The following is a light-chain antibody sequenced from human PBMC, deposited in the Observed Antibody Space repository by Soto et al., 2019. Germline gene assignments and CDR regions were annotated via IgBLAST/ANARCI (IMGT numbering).Light chain of an antibody. CDR2: DVS. J-gene: IGLJ1*01. CDR3: CSYAGSYTYV. Sequence: QSVLTQPRPVSGSPVQSVTISCTGTNSEFGGYNYVSWYQQHPGKAPKLMIYDVSKRPSGVPDRFSGSKSGNTASLTISGLQAEDEADYYCCSYAGSYTYVFGTGTKVTVL. V-gene: IGLV2-11*01. CDR1: NSEFGGYNY.